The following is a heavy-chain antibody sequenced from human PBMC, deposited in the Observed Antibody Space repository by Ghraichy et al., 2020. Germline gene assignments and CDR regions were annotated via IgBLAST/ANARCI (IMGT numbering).Heavy chain of an antibody. J-gene: IGHJ3*02. CDR1: GFTFSSYD. V-gene: IGHV3-13*04. CDR2: IGTAGDT. D-gene: IGHD2-2*01. Sequence: GESLNISCAASGFTFSSYDMHWVRQATGKGLEWVSAIGTAGDTYYPGSVKGRFTISRENAKNSLYLQMNSLRAGDTAVYYCARAQYCSSTSCYYAFDIWGQGTMVTVSS. CDR3: ARAQYCSSTSCYYAFDI.